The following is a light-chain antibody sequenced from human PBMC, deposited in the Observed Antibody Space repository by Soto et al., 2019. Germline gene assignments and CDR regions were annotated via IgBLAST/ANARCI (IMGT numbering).Light chain of an antibody. J-gene: IGKJ5*01. CDR2: DAS. Sequence: EIVLTQSPATLSLSPGERATLSCRASQSVSSYFAWYQQKPGQAPRLLIYDASNRATGIPPRFSGSGSGTEFTLTISSLEPEDVAVYYCQQRSIWPLTFGQGTRLESK. V-gene: IGKV3-11*01. CDR1: QSVSSY. CDR3: QQRSIWPLT.